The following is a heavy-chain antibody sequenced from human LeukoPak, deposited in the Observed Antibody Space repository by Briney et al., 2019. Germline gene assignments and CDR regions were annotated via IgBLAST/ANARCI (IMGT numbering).Heavy chain of an antibody. J-gene: IGHJ6*02. CDR3: GRGLCSGGISHYYYYGMDV. Sequence: QPGGSLRLSCAASRFTFSTYWMHWVRQAPGKGLVWVSRINSDGSSATYADSVKGRFNISRDNAKNTLYLQMNSLGAEDTAVYYCGRGLCSGGISHYYYYGMDVWGQGTTVTVSS. D-gene: IGHD2-15*01. V-gene: IGHV3-74*01. CDR1: RFTFSTYW. CDR2: INSDGSSA.